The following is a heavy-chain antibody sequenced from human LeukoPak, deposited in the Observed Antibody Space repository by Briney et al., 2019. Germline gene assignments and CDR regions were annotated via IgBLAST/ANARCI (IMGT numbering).Heavy chain of an antibody. J-gene: IGHJ4*02. V-gene: IGHV4-34*01. CDR3: ARGSGGSYEVYFDY. CDR2: INHSGST. CDR1: GFTFSSYA. D-gene: IGHD1-26*01. Sequence: GSLRLSCAASGFTFSSYAMSWVRQAPGKGLEWIGEINHSGSTNYNPSLKSRVTISVDTSKNQFSLKLSSVTAADTAVYYCARGSGGSYEVYFDYWGQGTLVTVSS.